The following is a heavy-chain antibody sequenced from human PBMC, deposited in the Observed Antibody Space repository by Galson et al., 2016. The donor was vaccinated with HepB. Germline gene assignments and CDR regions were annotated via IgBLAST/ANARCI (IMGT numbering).Heavy chain of an antibody. V-gene: IGHV3-53*01. D-gene: IGHD1-26*01. J-gene: IGHJ6*02. CDR3: ASAYYHYYYYYAMDV. Sequence: SLRLSCAASGLTVSSNYMSWVRQAPGEGLEWVSVIYGGGSTYYADSVKGRFTIPRDSSRNTLYLQMNSLRAEDTAIYYCASAYYHYYYYYAMDVWGQGTTVTVSS. CDR2: IYGGGST. CDR1: GLTVSSNY.